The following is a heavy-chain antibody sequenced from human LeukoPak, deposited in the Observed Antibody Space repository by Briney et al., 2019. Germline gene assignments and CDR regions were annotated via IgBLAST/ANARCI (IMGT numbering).Heavy chain of an antibody. CDR2: IYHSGGT. CDR1: GYSITSGYY. D-gene: IGHD7-27*01. J-gene: IGHJ4*02. CDR3: ARTNWGSDFDY. Sequence: RSETLSLTCIVSGYSITSGYYWGWIRQPPGKGLEWIGSIYHSGGTYYNPSLKSRVTMSVDTSKNQFSVKLSSVTAADTAVYYCARTNWGSDFDYWGQGTLVTVPS. V-gene: IGHV4-38-2*02.